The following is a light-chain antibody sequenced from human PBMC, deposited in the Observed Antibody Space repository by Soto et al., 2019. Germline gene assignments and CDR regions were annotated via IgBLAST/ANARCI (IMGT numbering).Light chain of an antibody. V-gene: IGKV3-20*01. Sequence: ETVLTQSPGTLSLSPGERATLSCRASQSISSTHLAWYQQKSGQAPRLLIYGASNRATGIPGRFSGSASGTDFTLTISRLEPEDFAVYYCQHYGSSPRVFGGGTKVEIK. CDR2: GAS. CDR1: QSISSTH. J-gene: IGKJ4*01. CDR3: QHYGSSPRV.